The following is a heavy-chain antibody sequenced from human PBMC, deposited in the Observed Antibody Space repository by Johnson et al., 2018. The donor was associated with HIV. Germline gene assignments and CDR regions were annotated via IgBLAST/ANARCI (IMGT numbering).Heavy chain of an antibody. CDR2: ISSSGSTI. CDR1: GFTFCDYY. CDR3: ARDQGSGWYSPHAFDI. Sequence: QVQLVESGGGLVQPGGSLRLSCAASGFTFCDYYMSWIRQAPGKGLEWVSYISSSGSTIYYADSVKGRFTISRDNAKNSLYLQMNSLRAEDTAVYYCARDQGSGWYSPHAFDIWGQGTMVTVSS. D-gene: IGHD6-19*01. J-gene: IGHJ3*02. V-gene: IGHV3-11*04.